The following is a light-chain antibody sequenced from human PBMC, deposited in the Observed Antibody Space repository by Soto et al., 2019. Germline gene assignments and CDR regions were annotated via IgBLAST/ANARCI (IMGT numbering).Light chain of an antibody. CDR2: GAS. CDR3: QQYGSSGT. J-gene: IGKJ1*01. Sequence: EILLTHSPGTLSLSQGESATLSCRASQSVSNNYLAWYQQKPGQAPRLLIYGASNRATGIPDRFSGSGSGTDVALTISRLEPEGFAVYYCQQYGSSGTFGQGTNVDIK. CDR1: QSVSNNY. V-gene: IGKV3-20*01.